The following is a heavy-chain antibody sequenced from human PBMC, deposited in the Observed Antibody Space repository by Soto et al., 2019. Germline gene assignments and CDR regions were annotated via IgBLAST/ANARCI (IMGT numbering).Heavy chain of an antibody. Sequence: EVQLLESGGGLVQPGGSLRLSCAASGFTFSSYAMSWVRQAPGKGLEWVSGISASGGSTYYADSVKGRFTISRDNSKHTLYLQMNNLKAEDTAVYYCAKIPLNYYDSGNYYNDYWGQGTLVTVSS. J-gene: IGHJ4*02. D-gene: IGHD3-10*01. CDR1: GFTFSSYA. CDR3: AKIPLNYYDSGNYYNDY. V-gene: IGHV3-23*01. CDR2: ISASGGST.